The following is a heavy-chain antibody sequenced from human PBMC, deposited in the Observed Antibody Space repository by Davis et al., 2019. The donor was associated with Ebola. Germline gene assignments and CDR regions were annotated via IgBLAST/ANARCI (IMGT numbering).Heavy chain of an antibody. Sequence: SETLSLTCTVSGGSINNYYWSWIRQPPGKGLEWIGYIYYSGSTNYNLSLKSRVTISVDTSKNQFSLSLSSVTAADTAVYYCARHLGMVRGVIPNWFDPWGQGTLVTVSS. V-gene: IGHV4-59*08. CDR2: IYYSGST. J-gene: IGHJ5*02. CDR1: GGSINNYY. D-gene: IGHD3-10*01. CDR3: ARHLGMVRGVIPNWFDP.